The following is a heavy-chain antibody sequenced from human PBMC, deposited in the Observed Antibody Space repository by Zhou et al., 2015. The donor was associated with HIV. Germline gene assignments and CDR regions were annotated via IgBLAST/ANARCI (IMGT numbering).Heavy chain of an antibody. V-gene: IGHV1-69*06. CDR3: AREGWGSWYFDL. CDR1: EGTFSSYG. D-gene: IGHD7-27*01. CDR2: IVPFFGTA. Sequence: QVQLVQSGAEVKKPGSSVKVSCKASEGTFSSYGISWVRQAPGQGLEWMGGIVPFFGTANYAQKFQGRVTITADKSTSTAYMELSSLTSEDTAAYFCAREGWGSWYFDLWGRGTLVSVSS. J-gene: IGHJ2*01.